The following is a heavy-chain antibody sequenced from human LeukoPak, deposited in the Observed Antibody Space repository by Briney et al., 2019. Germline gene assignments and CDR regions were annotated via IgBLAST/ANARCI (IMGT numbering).Heavy chain of an antibody. D-gene: IGHD5-18*01. V-gene: IGHV1-69*04. J-gene: IGHJ6*02. CDR2: IIPILGIA. CDR1: GGTFSSYA. CDR3: ARVDTAMVTIVSYYGMDV. Sequence: GASVKVSCKASGGTFSSYAISWVRQAPGQGLEWMGRIIPILGIANYAQKFQGRVTITADKSTSTAYMELSSLRSEDTAVYYCARVDTAMVTIVSYYGMDVWGQGTTVTVSS.